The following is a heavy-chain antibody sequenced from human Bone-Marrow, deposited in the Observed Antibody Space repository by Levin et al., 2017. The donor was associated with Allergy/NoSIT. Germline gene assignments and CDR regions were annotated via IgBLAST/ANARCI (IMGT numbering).Heavy chain of an antibody. Sequence: ASVKVSCKASGYTFDDYYIHWVQQAPGQGLEWMGRINPSTGGTNHAQKFQDRLTMTSDTSISTAFIELKRLTSDDTAVYYCARTISAATNNWFDPWGQGTLVTVSS. CDR3: ARTISAATNNWFDP. D-gene: IGHD6-13*01. J-gene: IGHJ5*02. CDR1: GYTFDDYY. CDR2: INPSTGGT. V-gene: IGHV1-2*06.